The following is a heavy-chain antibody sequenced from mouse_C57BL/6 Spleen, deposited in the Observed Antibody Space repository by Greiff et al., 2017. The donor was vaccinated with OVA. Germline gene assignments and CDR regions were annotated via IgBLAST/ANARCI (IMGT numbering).Heavy chain of an antibody. CDR1: GYTFTSYW. CDR3: ARDSSGY. Sequence: QVQLQQSGAELVKPGASVKLSCKASGYTFTSYWMQWVKQRPGQGLEWIGEIDPSDSYTNYNQKFKGKATLTVDTSSSTAYMQLSSLTSEDSAVYYCARDSSGYWGQGTTLTVSS. V-gene: IGHV1-50*01. J-gene: IGHJ2*01. D-gene: IGHD3-2*02. CDR2: IDPSDSYT.